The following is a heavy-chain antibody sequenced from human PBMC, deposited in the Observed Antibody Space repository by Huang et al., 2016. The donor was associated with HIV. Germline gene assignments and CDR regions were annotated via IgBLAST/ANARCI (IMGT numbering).Heavy chain of an antibody. CDR3: SPSGDDYFYFYMDV. J-gene: IGHJ6*03. D-gene: IGHD4-17*01. Sequence: QLVESGGDSVQSGRSLRLSCRGSGFIFNYFAINWFRHSPGKGMEWIGFVRSKAFGGASKSAPSVKDRFTVSRDWAKNVAFLQMDNLQVDDTAIYYCSPSGDDYFYFYMDVWGNGTTVIVS. CDR1: GFIFNYFA. CDR2: VRSKAFGGAS. V-gene: IGHV3-49*01.